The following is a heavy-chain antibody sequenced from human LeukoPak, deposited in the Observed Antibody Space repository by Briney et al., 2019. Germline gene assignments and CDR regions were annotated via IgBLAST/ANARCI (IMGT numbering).Heavy chain of an antibody. Sequence: SETLSLTCTVSGGSISSGSYYWSWIRQPAGKGLEWIGRIFTSGTTNYNPSLKSRVTISVDTSKNQFSLKLSSVTAADTAVYYCARVRTNTVTYYYYYMDVWGKGTTVTVSS. D-gene: IGHD4-17*01. CDR1: GGSISSGSYY. V-gene: IGHV4-61*02. CDR3: ARVRTNTVTYYYYYMDV. J-gene: IGHJ6*03. CDR2: IFTSGTT.